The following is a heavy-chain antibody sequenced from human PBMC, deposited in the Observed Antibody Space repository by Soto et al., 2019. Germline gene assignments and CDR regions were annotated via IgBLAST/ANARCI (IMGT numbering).Heavy chain of an antibody. V-gene: IGHV3-23*01. CDR3: AKDRGYSYGYRYYFDY. CDR1: GFTFSSYA. J-gene: IGHJ4*02. CDR2: ISGSGGST. D-gene: IGHD5-18*01. Sequence: PGGSLRLSCAASGFTFSSYAMSWVRQAPGKGLEWVSAISGSGGSTYYADSVKGRFTISRDNSKNTLYLQMNSLRAEDTAVYYCAKDRGYSYGYRYYFDYWGQGTLVTVSS.